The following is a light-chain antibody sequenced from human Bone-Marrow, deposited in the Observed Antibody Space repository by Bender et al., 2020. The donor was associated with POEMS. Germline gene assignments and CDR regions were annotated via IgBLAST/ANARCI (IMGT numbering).Light chain of an antibody. CDR1: SSDVGGYNS. J-gene: IGLJ3*02. V-gene: IGLV2-11*01. Sequence: QSALTQPRSVSGSPGQSVTISCTGISSDVGGYNSVSWYQQHPGKAPKLMISDVSKRPSGVPARFSGSKSGTSASLAISDIQSEDEGDYYCSSWDDSLSGWVFGGGTKLTVL. CDR2: DVS. CDR3: SSWDDSLSGWV.